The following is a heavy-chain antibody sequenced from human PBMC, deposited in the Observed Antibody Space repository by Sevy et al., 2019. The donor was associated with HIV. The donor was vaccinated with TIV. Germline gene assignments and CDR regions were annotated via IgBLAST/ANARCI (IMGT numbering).Heavy chain of an antibody. CDR3: ARDVDSNYDGIDA. Sequence: GWSLRLSCAASGFIFSNHGMHWVRQAPGKGLEWVARIWYDGSDTYYGESVKGRFTISRDNSKNTVDLQMNSLRVEDTAVYYCARDVDSNYDGIDAWGQGTTVTVSS. CDR2: IWYDGSDT. D-gene: IGHD4-4*01. CDR1: GFIFSNHG. J-gene: IGHJ6*02. V-gene: IGHV3-33*01.